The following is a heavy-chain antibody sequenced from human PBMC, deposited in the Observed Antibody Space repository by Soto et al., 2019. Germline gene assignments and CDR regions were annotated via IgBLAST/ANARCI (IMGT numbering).Heavy chain of an antibody. V-gene: IGHV4-61*01. Sequence: SETLSLACTVSGGSVSSGSYYWSWIRQPPGKGLEWIGYIYYSGSTNYNPSLKSRVTISVGTSKNQFSLKLSSVTAADTAGYNCARDRGVQPVRAFWGKGPTVTASP. J-gene: IGHJ6*04. D-gene: IGHD3-16*02. CDR2: IYYSGST. CDR1: GGSVSSGSYY. CDR3: ARDRGVQPVRAF.